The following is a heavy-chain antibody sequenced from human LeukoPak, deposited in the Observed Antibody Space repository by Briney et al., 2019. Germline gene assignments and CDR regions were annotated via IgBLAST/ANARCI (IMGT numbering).Heavy chain of an antibody. CDR2: ISSSGSTI. D-gene: IGHD5-12*01. Sequence: PGGSLRLSCAASGFTFSSYEMNWVRQAPGKGLEWVSYISSSGSTIYYADSVKGRFTISRDNAKNSLYLQMKTLRAEDTAVYYCAKDGAWLRFDDWGQGILVTVSS. J-gene: IGHJ4*02. V-gene: IGHV3-48*03. CDR1: GFTFSSYE. CDR3: AKDGAWLRFDD.